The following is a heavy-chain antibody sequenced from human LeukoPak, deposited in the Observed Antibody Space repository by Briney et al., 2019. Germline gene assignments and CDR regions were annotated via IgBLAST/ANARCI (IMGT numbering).Heavy chain of an antibody. J-gene: IGHJ6*02. V-gene: IGHV4-4*07. Sequence: PSETLSLTCTVSGGSISSYYWSWIRQPAGKGLEWIGRIYNSGSPNYNPSLKSRVTMSVDTSKNQFSLKVSSVSAADTAVYCCAPAHGQSYPGMVRGVRHNGIDVWGQGTTVTVSS. CDR2: IYNSGSP. CDR1: GGSISSYY. CDR3: APAHGQSYPGMVRGVRHNGIDV. D-gene: IGHD3-10*01.